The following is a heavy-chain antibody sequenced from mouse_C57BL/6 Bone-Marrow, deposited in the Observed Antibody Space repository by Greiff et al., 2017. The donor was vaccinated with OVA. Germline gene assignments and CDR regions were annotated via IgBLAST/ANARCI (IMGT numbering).Heavy chain of an antibody. Sequence: VQLQQSGPGLVKPSQTVFLTCTVTGISITTGNYRWSWIRQFPGNKLVWIGYIYYSGTITYNPSLTSRPPINRDTPKNQFFLEMNSLTAEDTATSYCARSYYYGSRGYFDVWGTGTTVTVSA. CDR1: GISITTGNYR. V-gene: IGHV3-5*01. CDR3: ARSYYYGSRGYFDV. D-gene: IGHD1-1*01. CDR2: IYYSGTI. J-gene: IGHJ1*03.